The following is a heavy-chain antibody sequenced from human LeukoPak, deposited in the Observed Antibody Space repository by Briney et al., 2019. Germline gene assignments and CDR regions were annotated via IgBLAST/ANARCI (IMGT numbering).Heavy chain of an antibody. V-gene: IGHV3-7*01. J-gene: IGHJ1*01. CDR2: MNGDGSQR. D-gene: IGHD1-14*01. Sequence: PGGSLRLSCAASGFTFGSSWMTWVRQTPGKGLECVATMNGDGSQRYYVDSVKGRFTISRDNAKNSLYLQMNSLRDEDTAVYYCADPDVHWGQGTLVTVSS. CDR3: ADPDVH. CDR1: GFTFGSSW.